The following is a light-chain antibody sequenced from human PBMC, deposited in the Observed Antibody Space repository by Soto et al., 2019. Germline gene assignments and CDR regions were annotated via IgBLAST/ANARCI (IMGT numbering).Light chain of an antibody. CDR2: GAS. CDR3: QQYGSLWT. J-gene: IGKJ1*01. V-gene: IGKV3-20*01. Sequence: EIVMTQSPVTLSVSPGERVTLSCRASQSVSSNLAWYQQKPGQAPSLLIYGASSRATGIPDRFSGSGSGTDFTLTISRLEPEDFAVYYCQQYGSLWTFGQGTKVDIK. CDR1: QSVSSN.